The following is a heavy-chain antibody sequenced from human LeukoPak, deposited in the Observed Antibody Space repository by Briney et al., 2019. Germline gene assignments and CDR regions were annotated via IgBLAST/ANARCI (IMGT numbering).Heavy chain of an antibody. Sequence: GGSLRLSCAASGFIFSNYGMHWVRQAPGKGLAWVAGIWYDGSNKYYADSVKGRFTISRDNSKNTLFLQMSSLRAEDTAVYYCAKDFQGGAYFDYWGQGTLVTVSS. V-gene: IGHV3-33*06. CDR2: IWYDGSNK. CDR1: GFIFSNYG. CDR3: AKDFQGGAYFDY. D-gene: IGHD3-16*01. J-gene: IGHJ4*02.